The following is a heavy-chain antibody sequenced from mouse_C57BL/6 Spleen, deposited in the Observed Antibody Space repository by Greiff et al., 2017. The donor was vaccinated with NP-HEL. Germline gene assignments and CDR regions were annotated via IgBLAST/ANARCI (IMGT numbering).Heavy chain of an antibody. CDR3: ARKGIYYGSREDYFDY. CDR1: GYTFTSYW. Sequence: QVQLQQPGAELVKPGASVKLSCKASGYTFTSYWMQWVKQRPGQGLEWIGEIDPSDSYTNYNQKFKGKATLTVDTSSSTAYMQLSSLTSEDSAVYYCARKGIYYGSREDYFDYWGQGTTLTVSS. V-gene: IGHV1-50*01. CDR2: IDPSDSYT. J-gene: IGHJ2*01. D-gene: IGHD1-1*01.